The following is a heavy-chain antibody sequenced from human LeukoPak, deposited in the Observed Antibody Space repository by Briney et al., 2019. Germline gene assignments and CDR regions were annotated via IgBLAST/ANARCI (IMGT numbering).Heavy chain of an antibody. V-gene: IGHV4-34*01. CDR2: IYHSGNT. D-gene: IGHD2-21*01. Sequence: PSETLSLTCAVYGGSFSGYYWSWIRQPPGKGLEWIGSIYHSGNTHYNPSLKSRVTISVDTSKNQFSLKLSSVTAADTAVYYCARYGLVFSFDPWGQGTLITVSS. CDR3: ARYGLVFSFDP. CDR1: GGSFSGYY. J-gene: IGHJ5*02.